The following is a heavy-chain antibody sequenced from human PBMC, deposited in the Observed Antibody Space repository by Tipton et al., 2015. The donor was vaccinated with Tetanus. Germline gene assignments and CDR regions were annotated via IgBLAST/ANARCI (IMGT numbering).Heavy chain of an antibody. J-gene: IGHJ4*02. CDR1: GGSVNSGTYY. CDR2: IYYGGAT. CDR3: ARVKVSVYGTQVDYFLDS. Sequence: TLSLTCSVSGGSVNSGTYYWSWIRQPPGKGLEWLGDIYYGGATQYNPSLESRVTISMDTSKNQVSLRLSSVTAADTAVYHCARVKVSVYGTQVDYFLDSWGQGTLVTVSS. D-gene: IGHD2/OR15-2a*01. V-gene: IGHV4-61*01.